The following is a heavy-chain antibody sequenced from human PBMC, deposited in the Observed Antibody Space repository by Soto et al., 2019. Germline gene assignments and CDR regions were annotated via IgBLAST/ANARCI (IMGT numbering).Heavy chain of an antibody. CDR1: GYSFAGYW. J-gene: IGHJ4*02. V-gene: IGHV5-10-1*01. CDR3: ARQIYDSDTGPNFQYYFDS. D-gene: IGHD3-22*01. Sequence: ASLKISCKGSGYSFAGYWITWVRQKPGKGLEWMGRIDPSDSQTYYSPSFRGHVTISVTKSITTVFLQWSSLRASDTAMYYCARQIYDSDTGPNFQYYFDSWGQGTPVTVSS. CDR2: IDPSDSQT.